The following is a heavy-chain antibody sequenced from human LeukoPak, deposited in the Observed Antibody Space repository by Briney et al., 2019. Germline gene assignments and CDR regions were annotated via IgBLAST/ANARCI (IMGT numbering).Heavy chain of an antibody. Sequence: SETLSLTCTVSGGSLTNYYWSWVRQSPEGGLEWMGFIYYSGRTYYNPSLKGRATISVDTSKNQFSLSLNSVTAADTAVYYCVRESDWLFDHWSQGTLVTVSS. CDR2: IYYSGRT. J-gene: IGHJ4*02. CDR3: VRESDWLFDH. CDR1: GGSLTNYY. V-gene: IGHV4-59*01. D-gene: IGHD3-9*01.